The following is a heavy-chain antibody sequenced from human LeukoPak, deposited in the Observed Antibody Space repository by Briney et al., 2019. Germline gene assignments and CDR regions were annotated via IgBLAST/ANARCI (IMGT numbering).Heavy chain of an antibody. D-gene: IGHD3-16*02. CDR1: GGSFSGYY. Sequence: PSETLSLTCAVYGGSFSGYYWNWIRQPPGKGLEWIGEINHRGSTNYNPSLKSRVTISVDTSKHQFSLKLSSVTAADTAVYYCARGRTTYDYVWGSYRPPDYWGQGTLVTVSS. J-gene: IGHJ4*02. CDR2: INHRGST. CDR3: ARGRTTYDYVWGSYRPPDY. V-gene: IGHV4-34*01.